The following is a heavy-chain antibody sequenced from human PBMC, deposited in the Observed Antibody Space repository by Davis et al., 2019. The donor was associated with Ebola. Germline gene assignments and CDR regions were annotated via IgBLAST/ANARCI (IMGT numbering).Heavy chain of an antibody. V-gene: IGHV1-8*01. CDR3: ARDSITMIVVVSSYYGMDV. CDR1: GYTFTSYD. J-gene: IGHJ6*02. Sequence: ASVKVSCKASGYTFTSYDINWVRQAPGLGLEWMGWMNPNSGNTGYAQKFQGRVTMTRDTSISTAYMELSSLRSDDTVVYYCARDSITMIVVVSSYYGMDVWGQGTTVTVSS. D-gene: IGHD3-22*01. CDR2: MNPNSGNT.